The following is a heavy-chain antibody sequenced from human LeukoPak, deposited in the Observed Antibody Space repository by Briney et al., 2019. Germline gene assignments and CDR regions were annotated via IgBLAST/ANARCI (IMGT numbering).Heavy chain of an antibody. Sequence: SETLSLTCTVSGGSISSYYWSWIRQPPGKGLEWIGYIYYSGSTNYNPSLKSRVTISVDTSKNQLSLKLSSVTAADTAVYYCAKGRIPYYFDYWGQGTLVTVSS. D-gene: IGHD1-26*01. J-gene: IGHJ4*02. V-gene: IGHV4-59*08. CDR3: AKGRIPYYFDY. CDR1: GGSISSYY. CDR2: IYYSGST.